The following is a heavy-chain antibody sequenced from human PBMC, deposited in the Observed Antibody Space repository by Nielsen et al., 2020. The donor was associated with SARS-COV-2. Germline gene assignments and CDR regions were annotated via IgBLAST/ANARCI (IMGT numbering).Heavy chain of an antibody. CDR2: RAYNGNT. J-gene: IGHJ5*02. CDR3: ARGNGWFDP. D-gene: IGHD2-8*01. CDR1: GGSIRSEGSY. V-gene: IGHV4-31*03. Sequence: SETLSLTCTVSGGSIRSEGSYWSWIRQHPRKGLEWIGDRAYNGNTYYNPSLKSRLSIYVDTSKNLFSLRLTSVTTADTATYYCARGNGWFDPWGQGTRVTVSS.